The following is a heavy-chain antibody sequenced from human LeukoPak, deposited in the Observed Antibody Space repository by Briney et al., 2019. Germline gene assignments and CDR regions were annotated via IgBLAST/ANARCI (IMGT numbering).Heavy chain of an antibody. CDR2: IYYSGST. CDR3: ARLASRSFDY. D-gene: IGHD6-13*01. V-gene: IGHV4-59*08. CDR1: GGSISSYY. J-gene: IGHJ4*02. Sequence: SETLSLTCTVSGGSISSYYWSWIRQPPGKGLEWIGYIYYSGSTNYNPSLKSRVTISVDTSKNQFSLKLGSVTAADTAVYYCARLASRSFDYWGQGTLVTVSS.